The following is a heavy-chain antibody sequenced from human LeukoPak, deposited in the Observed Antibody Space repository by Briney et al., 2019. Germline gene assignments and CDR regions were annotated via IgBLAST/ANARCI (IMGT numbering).Heavy chain of an antibody. CDR2: ISSSGSAV. Sequence: GGSLRLSCAASGFTFSDYYMIWIRQAPGKGLEWVSYISSSGSAVYYADSVKGRFTISRDNAKNSLYLQMNSLRAEDTAVYYCERDAQLEPDVWGKGTTVTVST. D-gene: IGHD1-1*01. V-gene: IGHV3-11*04. CDR1: GFTFSDYY. CDR3: ERDAQLEPDV. J-gene: IGHJ6*04.